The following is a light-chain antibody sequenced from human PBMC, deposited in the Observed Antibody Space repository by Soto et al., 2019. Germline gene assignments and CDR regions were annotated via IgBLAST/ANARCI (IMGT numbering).Light chain of an antibody. CDR2: AAS. CDR3: QQYNSYSWT. V-gene: IGKV1-39*01. Sequence: DIQIAHSSFSLSACVGDRVAITGRASQSISTYLNWYQQKAGLAPKLLIYAASSLQSGVPSRFSGSGSGTEFTLTISSLQPDDFATYYCQQYNSYSWTFGQGTKVDIK. CDR1: QSISTY. J-gene: IGKJ1*01.